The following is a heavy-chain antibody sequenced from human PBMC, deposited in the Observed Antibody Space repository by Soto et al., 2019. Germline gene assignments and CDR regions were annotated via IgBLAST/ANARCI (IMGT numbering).Heavy chain of an antibody. J-gene: IGHJ3*02. Sequence: QVQLQQWGAGLLKPSEILSLTCAVYGGFVSSGSYYWSWFRQPPGKGLEWIGEMSHSGGTHFNPSLKSRVTISVDTSKNQFSLNMSAVTAADTALYYCARVERGTATTVVDAFDIWVPGTMVTVSS. CDR2: MSHSGGT. V-gene: IGHV4-34*01. D-gene: IGHD1-1*01. CDR3: ARVERGTATTVVDAFDI. CDR1: GGFVSSGSYY.